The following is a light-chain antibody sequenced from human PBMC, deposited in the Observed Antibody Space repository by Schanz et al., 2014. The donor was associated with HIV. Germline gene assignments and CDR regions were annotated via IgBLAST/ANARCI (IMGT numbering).Light chain of an antibody. CDR2: AVT. Sequence: QSALTQPASVSGSPGQSITISCTGTNYDIGGNDFVSWYQQHPGEAPKLLIYAVTDRPSGISNRFSGSKSANTASLTISGLQAEDEADYYCSSYTSSSTFVVFGGGTKLTVL. J-gene: IGLJ2*01. V-gene: IGLV2-14*03. CDR1: NYDIGGNDF. CDR3: SSYTSSSTFVV.